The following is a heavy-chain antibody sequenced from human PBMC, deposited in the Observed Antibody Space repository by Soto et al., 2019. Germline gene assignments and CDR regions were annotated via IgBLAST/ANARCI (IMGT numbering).Heavy chain of an antibody. Sequence: GGSLRLSCAASGFTVSSNYMSWVRQAPGKGLEWVSVIYSGGSTYYADSVKGRFTISRHNSKNTLYLQMNSLRAEDTAVYYCARDVVGSSWRSYMDVWGKGTTVTVSS. V-gene: IGHV3-53*04. CDR3: ARDVVGSSWRSYMDV. CDR2: IYSGGST. D-gene: IGHD6-13*01. CDR1: GFTVSSNY. J-gene: IGHJ6*03.